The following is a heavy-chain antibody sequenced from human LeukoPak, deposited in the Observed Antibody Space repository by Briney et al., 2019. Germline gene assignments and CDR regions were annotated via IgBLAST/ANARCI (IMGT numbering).Heavy chain of an antibody. CDR1: GFTFSSYA. V-gene: IGHV3-23*01. J-gene: IGHJ4*02. CDR3: ARGYSSSSWSLFDY. Sequence: PGGSLRLSCAASGFTFSSYAMSWVRQAPGKGLEWVSAISGSGGSTYYADSMKGRFTISRDNSKNTLYLQMNSLRDEDTAVYYSARGYSSSSWSLFDYWGQGTLVTVSS. D-gene: IGHD6-6*01. CDR2: ISGSGGST.